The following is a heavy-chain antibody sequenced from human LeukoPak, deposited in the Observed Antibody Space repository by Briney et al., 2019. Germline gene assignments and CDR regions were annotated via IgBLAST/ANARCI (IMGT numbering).Heavy chain of an antibody. Sequence: GGSLRLSCAASGFTFSSSGMHWVRQAPGKGLEWVAVISYDGSNRCYADSVKGRFTISRDNSKNTLYLQMSSLRPEDTAVYYCAKDFDDFWSGADYWGQGTLVTVSS. CDR1: GFTFSSSG. V-gene: IGHV3-30*18. CDR3: AKDFDDFWSGADY. CDR2: ISYDGSNR. J-gene: IGHJ4*02. D-gene: IGHD3-3*01.